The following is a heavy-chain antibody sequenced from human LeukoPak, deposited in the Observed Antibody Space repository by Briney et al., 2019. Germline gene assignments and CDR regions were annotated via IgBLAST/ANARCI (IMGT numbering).Heavy chain of an antibody. V-gene: IGHV3-7*01. CDR1: GFTFSSYW. Sequence: GGSLRLSCAASGFTFSSYWMSWVRQAPGKGLEWVANIKQDGSEKYYVDSVKGRFTISRDNAKNSLYLQMNSLRAEDTSVYYCAKVRSITMIVVVPAYFDYWGQGTLVTVSS. CDR2: IKQDGSEK. CDR3: AKVRSITMIVVVPAYFDY. J-gene: IGHJ4*02. D-gene: IGHD3-22*01.